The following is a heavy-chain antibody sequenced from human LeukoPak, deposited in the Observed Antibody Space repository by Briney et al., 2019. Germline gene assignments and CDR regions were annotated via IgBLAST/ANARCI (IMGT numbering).Heavy chain of an antibody. J-gene: IGHJ3*02. V-gene: IGHV4-61*01. D-gene: IGHD1-1*01. Sequence: PSETLSLTCTVSGGSISSSSYYWSWIRQPPGKGLEWIGYIYYSGSTNYNPSLKSRVTISVDTSKNQFSLKLSSVTAADTAVYYCARDSSTNDPDAFDIWGQGTMVTVSS. CDR2: IYYSGST. CDR1: GGSISSSSYY. CDR3: ARDSSTNDPDAFDI.